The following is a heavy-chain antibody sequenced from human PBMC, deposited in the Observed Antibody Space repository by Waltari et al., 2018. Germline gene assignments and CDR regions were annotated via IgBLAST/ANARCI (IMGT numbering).Heavy chain of an antibody. CDR2: IYYSGST. CDR1: GGSISSSSYY. J-gene: IGHJ4*02. V-gene: IGHV4-39*07. CDR3: ARSPPPVNLMYYFDY. Sequence: QLQLQESGPGLVKPSETLSLTCTVSGGSISSSSYYWGWIRQPPGKGLEWIGSIYYSGSTYYNPSLKSRVTISVDTSKNQFSLKLSSVTAADTAVYYCARSPPPVNLMYYFDYWGQGTLVTVSS. D-gene: IGHD4-17*01.